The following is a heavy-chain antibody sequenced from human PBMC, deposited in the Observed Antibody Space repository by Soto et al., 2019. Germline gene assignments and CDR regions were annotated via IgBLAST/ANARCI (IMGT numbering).Heavy chain of an antibody. CDR3: ARGIYSDY. CDR1: GYTFNSYG. J-gene: IGHJ4*02. Sequence: QVQLVQSGAEVKKPGASVKVSCRPSGYTFNSYGISWARQAPGQGLEWVGWISTFNGNTDYAQKVQGRVTMTTDTPTSTVYMEVRTLRSDDTAVYYCARGIYSDYWGQGTLVTVSS. CDR2: ISTFNGNT. V-gene: IGHV1-18*01.